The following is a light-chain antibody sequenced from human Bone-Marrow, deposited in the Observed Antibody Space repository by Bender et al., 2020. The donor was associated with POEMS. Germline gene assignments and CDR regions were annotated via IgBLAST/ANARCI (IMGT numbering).Light chain of an antibody. Sequence: SYVLTQAPSVSVAPGQTASITCGGKNIGGKSVHWYQQKPGQAPVLVVYDETDRPSGIPERISGSNSGNTATLTISWVEAGDEADYYCQVWVPSSDHFYVFGTGTKVTVL. CDR2: DET. CDR1: NIGGKS. J-gene: IGLJ1*01. CDR3: QVWVPSSDHFYV. V-gene: IGLV3-21*02.